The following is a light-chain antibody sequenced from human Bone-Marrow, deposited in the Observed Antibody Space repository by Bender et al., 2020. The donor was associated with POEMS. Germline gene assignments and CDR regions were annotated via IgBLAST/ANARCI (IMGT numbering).Light chain of an antibody. CDR2: QDT. Sequence: SYEVTQPPSVSVSPGQTATITCSGDDLGDKYVAWYQHKPGQSPVLVIYQDTKRPSGIPERFSGSNCGNTATLTISGTQAMDEADYYCQAWDTYSVIFGGGTKLTVL. J-gene: IGLJ2*01. V-gene: IGLV3-1*01. CDR3: QAWDTYSVI. CDR1: DLGDKY.